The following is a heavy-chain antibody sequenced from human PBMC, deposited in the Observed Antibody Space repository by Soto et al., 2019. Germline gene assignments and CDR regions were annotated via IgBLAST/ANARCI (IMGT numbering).Heavy chain of an antibody. D-gene: IGHD2-21*02. CDR2: IYYSGST. Sequence: PSETLSLTCTVTGDSINNRSYYWGWIRQPPGKGLEWIGSIYYSGSTYNNPSLKSRVSMSVDTYKNQFSLKLRSVTAADTALYYCARQRTSVVTQAYFDSWGQGSLVTVSS. CDR1: GDSINNRSYY. CDR3: ARQRTSVVTQAYFDS. J-gene: IGHJ4*02. V-gene: IGHV4-39*01.